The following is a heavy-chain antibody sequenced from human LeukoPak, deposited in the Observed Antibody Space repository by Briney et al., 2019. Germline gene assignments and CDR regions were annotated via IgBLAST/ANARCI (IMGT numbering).Heavy chain of an antibody. J-gene: IGHJ3*02. Sequence: ASVKVSCKASGGTFSSYAISWVRQAPAQGLEWMAWISPDSVEKKYAQKFQGRVTMTRDTSISTAYMELSRLTSDDTAVYYCARKRGVGVDTNAFDIWGQGTMVTVSS. CDR2: ISPDSVEK. CDR1: GGTFSSYA. CDR3: ARKRGVGVDTNAFDI. V-gene: IGHV1-2*02. D-gene: IGHD3-3*01.